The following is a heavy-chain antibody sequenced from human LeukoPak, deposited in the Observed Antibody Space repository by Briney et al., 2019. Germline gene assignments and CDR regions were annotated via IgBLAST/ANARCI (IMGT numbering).Heavy chain of an antibody. D-gene: IGHD3-10*01. CDR1: GYTFSDYY. V-gene: IGHV1-2*02. Sequence: ASVKVSCKTSGYTFSDYYLHWVRQAPGQGLEWMGWINPSSGGTNYVQKFQGRVTMTRDTSISTVYMELSRLRSDDTAVYFCATSRVTMVRGVIIKYNWFDPWGQGTLVTVSS. CDR2: INPSSGGT. CDR3: ATSRVTMVRGVIIKYNWFDP. J-gene: IGHJ5*02.